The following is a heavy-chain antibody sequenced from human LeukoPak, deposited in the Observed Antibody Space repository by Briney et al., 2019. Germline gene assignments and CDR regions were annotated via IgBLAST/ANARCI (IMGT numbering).Heavy chain of an antibody. J-gene: IGHJ6*04. CDR2: ISSTGSSI. CDR1: AFTFSSYE. Sequence: GGSLRLSCAASAFTFSSYEMNWVRQAPGKGLEWVSYISSTGSSIYYADSVKGRFTISRDNAKNSLYLQMNSLRAEDTAVYYCAELGITMIGGVWGKGTTVTISS. D-gene: IGHD3-10*02. CDR3: AELGITMIGGV. V-gene: IGHV3-48*03.